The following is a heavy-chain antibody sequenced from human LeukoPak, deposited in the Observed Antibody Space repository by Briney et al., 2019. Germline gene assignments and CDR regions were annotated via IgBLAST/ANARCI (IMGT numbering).Heavy chain of an antibody. Sequence: PGGSLRLSCAASGFTFSSYAMSWVRQAPGKGLEWVSAISGSGGSTYYADSVKGRFTISRDNSKNTLYLQMNSLRAEDTDVYYCAKSPRGGNLLWDYWGQGTLVTVSS. V-gene: IGHV3-23*01. CDR1: GFTFSSYA. J-gene: IGHJ4*02. CDR3: AKSPRGGNLLWDY. CDR2: ISGSGGST. D-gene: IGHD4-23*01.